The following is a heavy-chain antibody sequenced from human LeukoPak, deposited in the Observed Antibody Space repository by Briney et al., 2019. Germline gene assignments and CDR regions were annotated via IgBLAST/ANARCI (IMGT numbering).Heavy chain of an antibody. CDR2: ISSSSSYI. CDR1: GFTFSSYS. Sequence: PGGSLRVSCAASGFTFSSYSMNWVRQAPGKGLEWVSSISSSSSYIYYADSVKGRFTISRDNAKNSLYLQMNSLRAEDTAVYYCARAVVPAATPSWFDPWGQGTLVTVSS. CDR3: ARAVVPAATPSWFDP. J-gene: IGHJ5*02. V-gene: IGHV3-21*01. D-gene: IGHD2-2*01.